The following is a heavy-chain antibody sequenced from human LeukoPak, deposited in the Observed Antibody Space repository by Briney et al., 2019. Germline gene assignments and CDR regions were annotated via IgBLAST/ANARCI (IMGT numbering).Heavy chain of an antibody. V-gene: IGHV4-4*07. CDR1: GGSISSYF. CDR3: ARVRCGGDCYYYFNGMDV. Sequence: PSETLSLTCTVSGGSISSYFWTWIRQPAGRGLEWIGHIYTSGSTKYNPSLKSRVTMSVDTSKNQFSLKLNSVTAADTALYYCARVRCGGDCYYYFNGMDVWGQGTPVTVSS. D-gene: IGHD2-21*02. CDR2: IYTSGST. J-gene: IGHJ6*02.